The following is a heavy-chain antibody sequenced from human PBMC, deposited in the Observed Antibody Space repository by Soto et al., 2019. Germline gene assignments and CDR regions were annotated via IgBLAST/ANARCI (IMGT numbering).Heavy chain of an antibody. CDR2: LDHQGYS. D-gene: IGHD3-9*01. J-gene: IGHJ5*02. V-gene: IGHV4-59*01. Sequence: SETLSLTCSVSGAPITSNYWTWIRQPPGKGLEWIGYLDHQGYSNYSPSLRSRVSMSIDTSKNQLSLKVHSVTAADTAVYYCARVTVTGYFDWLDPWGQGILVTVYS. CDR1: GAPITSNY. CDR3: ARVTVTGYFDWLDP.